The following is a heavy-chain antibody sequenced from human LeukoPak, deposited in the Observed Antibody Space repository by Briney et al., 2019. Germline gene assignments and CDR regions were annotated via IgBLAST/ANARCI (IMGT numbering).Heavy chain of an antibody. Sequence: SVKVSCKASGGTFSSYTISWVRQAPGQGLEWMGRIIPILGIANYAQKFQGRVTITADKSTSTAYMELSSLRSADTAVYYCATTVWFGELAFDYWGQGTLVTVSS. D-gene: IGHD3-10*01. J-gene: IGHJ4*02. CDR2: IIPILGIA. V-gene: IGHV1-69*02. CDR3: ATTVWFGELAFDY. CDR1: GGTFSSYT.